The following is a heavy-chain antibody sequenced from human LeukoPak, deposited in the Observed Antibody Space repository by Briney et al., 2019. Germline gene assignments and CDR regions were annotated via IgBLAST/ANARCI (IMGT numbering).Heavy chain of an antibody. D-gene: IGHD3-3*01. CDR3: ARFEGSGYPFDY. J-gene: IGHJ4*02. CDR1: GGSISSGGYY. Sequence: SQTLSLTCTVSGGSISSGGYYWSWTRQPPVKGLEWIGYIYHSGSTYYNPSLKSRVTISVDRSKNQFSLKLSSVTAADTAVYYCARFEGSGYPFDYWGQGTLVTVSS. V-gene: IGHV4-30-2*01. CDR2: IYHSGST.